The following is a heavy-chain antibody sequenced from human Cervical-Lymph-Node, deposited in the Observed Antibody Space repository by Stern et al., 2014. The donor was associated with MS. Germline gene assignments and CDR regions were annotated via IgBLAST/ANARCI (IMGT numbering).Heavy chain of an antibody. Sequence: VQLVESGAEVKKPGSSVKVSCKASGGTFSSYAISWVRQALDKGLSGWEGSSLSLVQQTTHRSSRAESRLPRTNPRAAYMELSSLRSEDTAVYYCAREVYCSSTSCPEHYWGQGTLVTVSS. CDR3: AREVYCSSTSCPEHY. D-gene: IGHD2-2*01. CDR1: GGTFSSYA. CDR2: SSLSLVQ. J-gene: IGHJ4*02. V-gene: IGHV1-69*01.